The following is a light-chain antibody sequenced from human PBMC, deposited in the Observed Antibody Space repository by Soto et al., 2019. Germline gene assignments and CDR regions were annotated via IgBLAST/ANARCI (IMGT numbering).Light chain of an antibody. CDR2: GAS. V-gene: IGKV3-15*01. Sequence: EVAVTQSPATLSVSPGERVTLSCRASQSVSSNLAWYQQKPGRAPRLLIYGASIRATGIPARISGSGSGTEFTLTISSLQSEDFAVYYCHQYNNWPRTFGRGTKEEVK. J-gene: IGKJ1*01. CDR1: QSVSSN. CDR3: HQYNNWPRT.